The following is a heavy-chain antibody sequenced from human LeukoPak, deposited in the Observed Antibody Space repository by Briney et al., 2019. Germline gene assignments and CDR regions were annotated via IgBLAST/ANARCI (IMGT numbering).Heavy chain of an antibody. D-gene: IGHD2-15*01. V-gene: IGHV4-4*07. CDR3: ARDSGYCSGGSCYSRSNWFDP. Sequence: SETLSLTCTVSGGSISSYYWSWIRQPAGKGLEWIGRIYTSWSTNYNPSLKSRVTMSVDTSKNQFSLKLSSVTAADTAVYYCARDSGYCSGGSCYSRSNWFDPWGQGTLVTVSS. J-gene: IGHJ5*02. CDR2: IYTSWST. CDR1: GGSISSYY.